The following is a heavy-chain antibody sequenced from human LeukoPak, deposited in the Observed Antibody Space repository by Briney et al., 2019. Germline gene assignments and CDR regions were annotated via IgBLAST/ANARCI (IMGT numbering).Heavy chain of an antibody. J-gene: IGHJ4*02. CDR1: GFTFSNYW. Sequence: GGSLRLSCGASGFTFSNYWMHWVRQAPGNGLVWVSRISSDGRSTDYADSVKGRFTISGDNARNTLYLQMNSLRAEDTAVYYCARGGSGSHFNGNQYWGQGALVTVSS. CDR2: ISSDGRST. D-gene: IGHD3-10*01. V-gene: IGHV3-74*01. CDR3: ARGGSGSHFNGNQY.